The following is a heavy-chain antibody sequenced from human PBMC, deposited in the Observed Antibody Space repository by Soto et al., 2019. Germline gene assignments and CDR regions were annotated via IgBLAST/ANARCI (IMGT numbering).Heavy chain of an antibody. CDR2: TNSDGSDT. CDR1: GFTFSSYW. Sequence: EVQLVESGGGLVQPGGSLRLSCAASGFTFSSYWMYWVRQAPGKGLVWVSRTNSDGSDTSYADSVKGRFTISSDNAKNTLYLHMNSLRAEDTAVYYCARDRGGSPFDYWGQGTQVTISS. D-gene: IGHD6-19*01. J-gene: IGHJ4*02. V-gene: IGHV3-74*01. CDR3: ARDRGGSPFDY.